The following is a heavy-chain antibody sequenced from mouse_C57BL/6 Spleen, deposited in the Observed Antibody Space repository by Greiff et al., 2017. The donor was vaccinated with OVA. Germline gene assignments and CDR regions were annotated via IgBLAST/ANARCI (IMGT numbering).Heavy chain of an antibody. CDR2: IHPNSGST. D-gene: IGHD2-1*01. CDR1: GYTFTSYW. J-gene: IGHJ4*01. V-gene: IGHV1-64*01. CDR3: AREGGNYLHAMDY. Sequence: QVQLQQPGAELVKPGASVKFSCKASGYTFTSYWMHWVKQSPGQGLEWIGIIHPNSGSTNYNEKFKSKATLPVDKSSSTAFMQLSSLTSEDSAVYYGAREGGNYLHAMDYWGQGTSVTVAS.